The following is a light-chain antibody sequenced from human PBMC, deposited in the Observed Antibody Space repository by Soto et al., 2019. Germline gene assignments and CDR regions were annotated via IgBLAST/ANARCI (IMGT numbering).Light chain of an antibody. Sequence: QSALTQPASVSGSPGQSITISCTGTSSDVGGYNYVSWYQQHPGKAPKLMIYDVSNRPSGVSNRFSGSKSGNPASLTISGLQAEDEADYYCSSSTGTSTLYVFGTGTKVTVL. CDR3: SSSTGTSTLYV. CDR2: DVS. CDR1: SSDVGGYNY. J-gene: IGLJ1*01. V-gene: IGLV2-14*01.